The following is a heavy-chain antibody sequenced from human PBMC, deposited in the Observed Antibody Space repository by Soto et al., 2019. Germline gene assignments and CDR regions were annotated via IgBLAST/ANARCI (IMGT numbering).Heavy chain of an antibody. D-gene: IGHD2-2*01. CDR3: ARDCSSTSCYVFDY. Sequence: GGSLRLSCAASGFTFSSYGVHWVRQAPGKGLEWVALIWYGGSNRYYADSVKGRFTISRDNSKNTLYLQMNSLRAEDTAVYYCARDCSSTSCYVFDYWGQGTLVTVSS. CDR2: IWYGGSNR. J-gene: IGHJ4*02. CDR1: GFTFSSYG. V-gene: IGHV3-33*01.